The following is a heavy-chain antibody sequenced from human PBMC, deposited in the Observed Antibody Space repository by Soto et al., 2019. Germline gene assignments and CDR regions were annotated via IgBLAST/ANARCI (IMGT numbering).Heavy chain of an antibody. CDR3: ERGDGDRYDGNGYLGRH. J-gene: IGHJ4*02. Sequence: EVQLVESGGGLVQPGESLTLSCAASGFTFSSYWMHWVRQAPGKGLVWVSRIKSDGSGTYYADSVKGRLTISRDNAKNTLYLQMNSLRVEDTAVSFCERGDGDRYDGNGYLGRHWGQGTLVTVSS. CDR1: GFTFSSYW. D-gene: IGHD3-22*01. V-gene: IGHV3-74*01. CDR2: IKSDGSGT.